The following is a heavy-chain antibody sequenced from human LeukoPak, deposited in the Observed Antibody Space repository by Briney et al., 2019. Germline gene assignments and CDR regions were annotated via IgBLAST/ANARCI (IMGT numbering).Heavy chain of an antibody. Sequence: SETLSLTCAVYGGSFSGYYWSWIRQPPGKGLEWIGEINHSGSTNYNPSLKSRVTISVDTSKSQFSLKLSSVTAADTAVYYCAGYSNYPPRVYYYYGMDVWGQGTTVTVSS. CDR2: INHSGST. J-gene: IGHJ6*02. D-gene: IGHD4-11*01. CDR1: GGSFSGYY. CDR3: AGYSNYPPRVYYYYGMDV. V-gene: IGHV4-34*01.